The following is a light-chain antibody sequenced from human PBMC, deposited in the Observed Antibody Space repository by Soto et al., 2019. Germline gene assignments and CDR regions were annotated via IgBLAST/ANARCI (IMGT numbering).Light chain of an antibody. Sequence: EIVLTQSPATLSLSPGERATLSCRASQSVSSYLAWYQQKSGQAPRLLIYDTSSRATGIPARFSGSGSGTDFNLTISSLEPEDFAVYYCQQRRTFGQGTKVEIK. CDR1: QSVSSY. V-gene: IGKV3-11*01. CDR3: QQRRT. J-gene: IGKJ1*01. CDR2: DTS.